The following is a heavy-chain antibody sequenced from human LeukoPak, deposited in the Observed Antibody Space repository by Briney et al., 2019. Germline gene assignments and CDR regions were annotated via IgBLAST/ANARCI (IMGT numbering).Heavy chain of an antibody. D-gene: IGHD3-22*01. CDR2: ISGDGGST. V-gene: IGHV3-43*02. CDR1: GFTFDDYA. J-gene: IGHJ4*02. CDR3: AKDMGSSGYYVDY. Sequence: PGGSLRLSCAASGFTFDDYAMHWVRQAPGKGLEWVSLISGDGGSTYDEDSVKGRFTISRDNSKNSLYLQMKSLRTEDTALYYCAKDMGSSGYYVDYWGQGTLVTVSS.